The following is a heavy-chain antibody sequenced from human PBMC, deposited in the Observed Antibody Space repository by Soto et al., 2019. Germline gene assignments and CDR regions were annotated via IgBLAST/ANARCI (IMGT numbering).Heavy chain of an antibody. D-gene: IGHD3-22*01. Sequence: QVQLQESGPGLVKPSGTLSLTCAVSGGSISSSNWWSWVRQPPGKGLEWIGEIYHSGSTNYNPSLKSRVTISVDKSKIQFSLTLSSVTAADTAVYYCAREPAPMIVPPPGDYWGQGTLVTVSS. CDR1: GGSISSSNW. V-gene: IGHV4-4*02. J-gene: IGHJ4*02. CDR2: IYHSGST. CDR3: AREPAPMIVPPPGDY.